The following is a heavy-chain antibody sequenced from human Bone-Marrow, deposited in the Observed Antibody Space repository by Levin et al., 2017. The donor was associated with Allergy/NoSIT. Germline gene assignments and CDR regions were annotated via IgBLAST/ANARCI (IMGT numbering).Heavy chain of an antibody. D-gene: IGHD2/OR15-2a*01. V-gene: IGHV3-21*01. CDR2: ISSDSSDL. Sequence: NSGGSLRLSCTVSGFTFSIYSINWVRQAPGKGLEWISSISSDSSDLYYADSVKGRFTISRDNAKNSLNLQVSSLRAEDTAVYHCVRGIIGDVRVAHKEAFDVWGQGTMVTVSS. CDR3: VRGIIGDVRVAHKEAFDV. CDR1: GFTFSIYS. J-gene: IGHJ3*01.